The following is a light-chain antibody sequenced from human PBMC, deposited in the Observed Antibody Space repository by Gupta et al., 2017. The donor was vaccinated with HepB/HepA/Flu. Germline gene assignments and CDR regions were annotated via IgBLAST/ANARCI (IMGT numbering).Light chain of an antibody. CDR2: GAS. J-gene: IGKJ1*01. V-gene: IGKV1-6*01. CDR1: QGIRND. CDR3: RQEDNYPWT. Sequence: AIQMTQSPSSLSASVGDRVTITCRASQGIRNDLGWYQQKPGKAPNLLIYGASSLQSGVPSRFSGSGSGTDFTLTISSLQPDDFATYYCRQEDNYPWTFGQGTXVEIK.